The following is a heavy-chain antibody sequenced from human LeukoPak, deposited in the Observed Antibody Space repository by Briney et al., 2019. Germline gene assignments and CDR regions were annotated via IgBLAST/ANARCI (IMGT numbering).Heavy chain of an antibody. V-gene: IGHV3-23*01. J-gene: IGHJ3*02. D-gene: IGHD2-2*01. CDR3: ASPLHTSAYRGGDAFDI. CDR2: IHGNRGST. CDR1: GSPLCSYP. Sequence: PGGSLRLSCAASGSPLCSYPMSCVRQALGTGPQWVSAIHGNRGSTYYAESVNRQFHISRDNSKNTLYLQMNSLRAEDTAVYYCASPLHTSAYRGGDAFDIWGQGRMVTVSS.